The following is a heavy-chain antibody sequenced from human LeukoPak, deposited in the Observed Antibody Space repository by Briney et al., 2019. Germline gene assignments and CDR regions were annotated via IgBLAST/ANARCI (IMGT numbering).Heavy chain of an antibody. CDR1: GYSFTGYY. V-gene: IGHV1-2*06. CDR2: IYPNSGGT. Sequence: ASVTVSCKASGYSFTGYYIHWVRQAPGQGLQWMGLIYPNSGGTNYAQKFQGRVTMTRDTSISTAYMQLSRLRSDDTAVYYCARDLRPSYDSSGYYYPGDYWGQGTLVTVSS. J-gene: IGHJ4*02. D-gene: IGHD3-22*01. CDR3: ARDLRPSYDSSGYYYPGDY.